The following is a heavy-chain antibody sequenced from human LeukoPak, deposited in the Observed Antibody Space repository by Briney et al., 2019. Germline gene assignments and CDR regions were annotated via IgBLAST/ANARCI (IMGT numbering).Heavy chain of an antibody. CDR2: ISAYNGNT. J-gene: IGHJ4*02. CDR3: ARGEWDLLFDY. V-gene: IGHV1-18*01. Sequence: GASVTAACKASGYRFTSYGITWVRQAPGQGLEWMGWISAYNGNTNYAQKLQGRVTLTTDTSTSTAYMELRSLRSDDTAVYYCARGEWDLLFDYWGQGTLVTVSS. D-gene: IGHD1-26*01. CDR1: GYRFTSYG.